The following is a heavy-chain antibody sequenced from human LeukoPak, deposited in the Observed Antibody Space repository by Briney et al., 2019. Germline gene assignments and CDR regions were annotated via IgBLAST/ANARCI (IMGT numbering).Heavy chain of an antibody. Sequence: SETLSLTCAVSGYSISSGYYWGWIRQPPGKGLEWIGSMYHSGSTYYNPSLKSRVTISVDTSKNQFSLELSSVTAADTAVYYCVRDSKCTSASCYPFDYWGQGTPVTVSS. CDR1: GYSISSGYY. CDR3: VRDSKCTSASCYPFDY. J-gene: IGHJ4*02. CDR2: MYHSGST. D-gene: IGHD2-2*01. V-gene: IGHV4-38-2*02.